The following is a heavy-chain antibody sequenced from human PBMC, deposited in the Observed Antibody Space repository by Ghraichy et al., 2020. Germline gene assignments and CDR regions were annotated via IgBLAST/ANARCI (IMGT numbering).Heavy chain of an antibody. CDR3: AKGPPGWNVDSGMDV. CDR1: GYTFANYD. V-gene: IGHV1-8*01. CDR2: LNPKNGNT. D-gene: IGHD1-1*01. J-gene: IGHJ6*02. Sequence: ASVKVSCKASGYTFANYDINWVRQAPGQGLEWMGWLNPKNGNTGYAPKFQDRITMTTDTSINSAYMEVSSLTSDDTAVYYCAKGPPGWNVDSGMDVWGQGTTVTVSS.